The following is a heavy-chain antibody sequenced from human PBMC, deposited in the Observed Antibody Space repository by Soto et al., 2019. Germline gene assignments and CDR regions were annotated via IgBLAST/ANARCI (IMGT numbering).Heavy chain of an antibody. CDR1: GGSVSSGSYY. Sequence: VQLQESGPGLVKPSETLSLTCTVSGGSVSSGSYYWSWIRQPPGKGLEWIGYIYYSGSTNYNPSLKSRDTISVDTSKNQFSLKLSSVTAADTAVYYCARDRGWYNDAFDIWGQGTMVTVSS. V-gene: IGHV4-61*01. D-gene: IGHD6-19*01. CDR2: IYYSGST. CDR3: ARDRGWYNDAFDI. J-gene: IGHJ3*02.